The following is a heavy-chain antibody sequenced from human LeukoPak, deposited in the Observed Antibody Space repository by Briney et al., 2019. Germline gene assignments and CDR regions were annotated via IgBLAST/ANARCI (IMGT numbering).Heavy chain of an antibody. CDR2: IKSKTDGGTT. V-gene: IGHV3-15*01. J-gene: IGHJ4*02. CDR3: AKEVTVTPIDY. Sequence: GGSLRLPCAASGFTFSNAWMSWVRQAPGKGLEWVGRIKSKTDGGTTDYAAPVKGRFTISRDDSKNTLYLQMNSLKTEDTAVYYCAKEVTVTPIDYWGQGTLVTVSS. CDR1: GFTFSNAW. D-gene: IGHD4-17*01.